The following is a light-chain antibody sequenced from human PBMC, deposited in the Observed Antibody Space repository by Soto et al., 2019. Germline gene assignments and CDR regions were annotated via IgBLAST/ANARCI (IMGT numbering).Light chain of an antibody. CDR1: QSISSW. J-gene: IGKJ1*01. CDR3: QHYNSYSEA. V-gene: IGKV1-5*01. Sequence: DIQMTQSPSTLSASVGDRVTITCRASQSISSWVAWYQQKPGKAPKLLIYDASGLERRVPSRFSGSGSGTEFTLTISSLHPDDFATYYCQHYNSYSEAFGQGTKVDI. CDR2: DAS.